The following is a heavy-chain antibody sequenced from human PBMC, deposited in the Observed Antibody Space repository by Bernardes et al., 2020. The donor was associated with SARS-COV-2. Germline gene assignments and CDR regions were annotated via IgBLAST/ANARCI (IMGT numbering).Heavy chain of an antibody. D-gene: IGHD3-22*01. Sequence: SETLSLTCAVSGYSISSGYYWGWIRQPPGKGLEWIGSIYHSGSTYYNPSLKSRVTISVDTSKNQFSLKLSSVTAADTAVYYCARDLSYYYDSSGEPDAFDIWGQGTMVTVSS. J-gene: IGHJ3*02. CDR2: IYHSGST. V-gene: IGHV4-38-2*02. CDR3: ARDLSYYYDSSGEPDAFDI. CDR1: GYSISSGYY.